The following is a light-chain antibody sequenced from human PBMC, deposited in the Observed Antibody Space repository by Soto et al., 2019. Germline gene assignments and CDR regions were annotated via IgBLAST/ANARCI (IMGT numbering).Light chain of an antibody. Sequence: QSVLTQPPSVSGAPGQRVTISCTGSSSNIGAHSDVYWYQHLPGTAPKLLIYDNNNRPSGVPDRFSGSKSGTSASLAITGLQAEDEAVYYCQSYDSSLSAPYVFGTGTKVTVL. V-gene: IGLV1-40*01. CDR3: QSYDSSLSAPYV. CDR2: DNN. CDR1: SSNIGAHSD. J-gene: IGLJ1*01.